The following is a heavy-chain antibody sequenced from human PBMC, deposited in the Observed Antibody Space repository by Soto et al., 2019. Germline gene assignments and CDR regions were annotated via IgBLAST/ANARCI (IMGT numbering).Heavy chain of an antibody. D-gene: IGHD3-10*01. CDR1: GGSFSGYY. V-gene: IGHV4-34*01. Sequence: SETLSLTCAVYGGSFSGYYWSWIRQPPGKGLEWIGEINHSGSTNYNPSLKSRVTISVDTSKNQFSLKLSSVTAADTAVYYCARGRVQRYYYGSGSYGPGASWGQGTLVTVSS. J-gene: IGHJ5*02. CDR3: ARGRVQRYYYGSGSYGPGAS. CDR2: INHSGST.